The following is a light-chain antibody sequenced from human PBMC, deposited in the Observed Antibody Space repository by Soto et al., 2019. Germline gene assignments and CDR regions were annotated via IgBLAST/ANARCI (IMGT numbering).Light chain of an antibody. J-gene: IGLJ3*02. CDR2: GDS. Sequence: QSVLTQPPSVSGAPGQRVTISCTGSSSNIGTGYDVHWYQQLPGTAPKVLIYGDSNRPSGVPDRFSGSKSGTSASLAITGLQAEDEADYYCQSYDSSLRGWVFGGGTKLTVL. CDR3: QSYDSSLRGWV. V-gene: IGLV1-40*01. CDR1: SSNIGTGYD.